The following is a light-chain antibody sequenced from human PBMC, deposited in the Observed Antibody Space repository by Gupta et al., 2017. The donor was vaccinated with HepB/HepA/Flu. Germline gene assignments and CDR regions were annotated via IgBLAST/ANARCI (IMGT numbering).Light chain of an antibody. CDR2: DVT. Sequence: SALTQPAPVSGSPGQSITLPCPGSSSDVGGYNFVSWYQQHPGQAPKLLIYDVTNRPSGVSNRFSGSKSGNTASLTISGLQVGDEADDYCTSYTSSSTVLFGGGTRLTV. J-gene: IGLJ3*02. V-gene: IGLV2-14*03. CDR3: TSYTSSSTVL. CDR1: SSDVGGYNF.